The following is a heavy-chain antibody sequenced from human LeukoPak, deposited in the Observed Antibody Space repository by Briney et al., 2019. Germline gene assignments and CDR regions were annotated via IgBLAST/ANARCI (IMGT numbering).Heavy chain of an antibody. V-gene: IGHV3-30*02. CDR2: IRYDGSNK. CDR3: ASYRDSSGYNPVVLDY. D-gene: IGHD3-22*01. Sequence: PGGSLRLSCAASGFTFSSYGMHWVRQAPGKGLEWVAFIRYDGSNKYYADSVKGRFTISRDNSKNTLYLQMNSLRAEDTAVYYCASYRDSSGYNPVVLDYWGQGTLVTVSS. CDR1: GFTFSSYG. J-gene: IGHJ4*02.